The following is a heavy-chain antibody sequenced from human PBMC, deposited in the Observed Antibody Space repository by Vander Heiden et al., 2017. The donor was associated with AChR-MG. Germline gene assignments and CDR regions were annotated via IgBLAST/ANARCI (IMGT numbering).Heavy chain of an antibody. J-gene: IGHJ4*02. CDR3: ARHLNPGTTRIWGYFDY. V-gene: IGHV5-51*01. Sequence: EVQLVQSGAEVRKPGASLKIPCKASGYSFSISCIGCLRQMPGKGLEWMGIIYPGDSDTRYRTSFQGQVTISADKSISTAYLQWSSLKASDTAMYYCARHLNPGTTRIWGYFDYWGQGTLVTVSS. CDR2: IYPGDSDT. CDR1: GYSFSISC. D-gene: IGHD2-15*01.